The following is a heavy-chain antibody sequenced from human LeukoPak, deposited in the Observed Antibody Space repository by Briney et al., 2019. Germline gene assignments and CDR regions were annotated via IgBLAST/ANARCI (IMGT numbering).Heavy chain of an antibody. Sequence: SVKVSCKASGGTFSSYAISWVRQAPGQGLEWMGRIIPILGIANYGQKFQGRVTITADKSTSTAYMELSSLRSEDTAVYYCARVVVVVAATTASYGMDVWGQGATVTVSS. CDR3: ARVVVVVAATTASYGMDV. D-gene: IGHD2-15*01. J-gene: IGHJ6*02. CDR1: GGTFSSYA. V-gene: IGHV1-69*04. CDR2: IIPILGIA.